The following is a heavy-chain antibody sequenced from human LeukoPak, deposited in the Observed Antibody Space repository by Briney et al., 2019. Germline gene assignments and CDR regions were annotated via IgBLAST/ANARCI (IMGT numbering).Heavy chain of an antibody. V-gene: IGHV3-53*01. CDR2: IYSGDST. J-gene: IGHJ1*01. CDR3: AKNRVGASGLAEYFEH. Sequence: PGGSLRLSCAASGFIVSSTYMSWVRQAPGKGLEWVSIIYSGDSTYYADSVKGRFTISRDNSRNTVYLQMNSLRAEGTAVYYCAKNRVGASGLAEYFEHWGQGTLVAVSS. CDR1: GFIVSSTY. D-gene: IGHD1-26*01.